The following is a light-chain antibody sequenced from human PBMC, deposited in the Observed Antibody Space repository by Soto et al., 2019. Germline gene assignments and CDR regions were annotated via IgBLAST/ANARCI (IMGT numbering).Light chain of an antibody. V-gene: IGLV1-40*01. CDR1: SSNIGAGYD. CDR2: GNS. J-gene: IGLJ1*01. CDR3: QFHVRSLSGSRV. Sequence: QSVLTQPPSVSGAPGQTVTISCTGSSSNIGAGYDVHWYQQLPGTAPKLLIYGNSNRPSGIPDRFSGSKSDTSSSLAHTGPQAEHEADYDCQFHVRSLSGSRVFGTGTKRTVL.